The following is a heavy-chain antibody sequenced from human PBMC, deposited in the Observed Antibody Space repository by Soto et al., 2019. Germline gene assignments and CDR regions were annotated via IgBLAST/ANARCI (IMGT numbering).Heavy chain of an antibody. Sequence: PSETLSLTCTFSGYSISSGDYYWSWIRQPPGKGLEWIGYIYHSGSTYYNPSLKSRVTISVDRSKNQFSLKLSSVTAADTAVYYCASSYYYGSGSSPLNWFDPWGQGTLVTVSS. CDR3: ASSYYYGSGSSPLNWFDP. CDR2: IYHSGST. V-gene: IGHV4-30-2*01. CDR1: GYSISSGDYY. J-gene: IGHJ5*02. D-gene: IGHD3-10*01.